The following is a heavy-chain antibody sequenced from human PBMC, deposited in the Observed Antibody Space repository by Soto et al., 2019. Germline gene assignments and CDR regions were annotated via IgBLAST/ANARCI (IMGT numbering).Heavy chain of an antibody. CDR1: GYTFTEFP. J-gene: IGHJ6*02. D-gene: IGHD3-10*01. CDR3: AQVSMGFAMDV. Sequence: QVQLVQSGAEVKKPGTSVKVSCKVSGYTFTEFPMHWVRHAPGKGLEWMGGFDPENGETISAQKFRGRVTMTEDTSTDTAYMELSSLRSEDTAVYYCAQVSMGFAMDVWGQGTTVTVSS. V-gene: IGHV1-24*01. CDR2: FDPENGET.